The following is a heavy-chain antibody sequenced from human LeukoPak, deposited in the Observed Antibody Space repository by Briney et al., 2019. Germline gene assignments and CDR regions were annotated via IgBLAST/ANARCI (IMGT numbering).Heavy chain of an antibody. J-gene: IGHJ5*02. CDR1: GGSFSGYY. V-gene: IGHV4-34*01. CDR2: INHSGST. CDR3: ARSEYVWGSYRYKWFDP. Sequence: SETLSLTCAVYGGSFSGYYWSWIRQPPGKGLEWIGEINHSGSTNYNPSLKSRVTISVDTSKNQFSLKLSSVTAADTAVYYCARSEYVWGSYRYKWFDPWGQGTLVTVSS. D-gene: IGHD3-16*02.